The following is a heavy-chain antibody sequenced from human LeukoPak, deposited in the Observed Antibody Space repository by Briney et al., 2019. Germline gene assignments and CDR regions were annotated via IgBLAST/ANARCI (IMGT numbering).Heavy chain of an antibody. CDR2: IKQDGSEK. J-gene: IGHJ4*02. CDR3: AKDTYSSGIPFDY. CDR1: GFTFSRYW. V-gene: IGHV3-7*03. Sequence: HPGGSLRLSCAASGFTFSRYWMSWVRQAPGKGLEWVANIKQDGSEKYYVDSVKGRFTISRDNAKNSLYLQMNSLRAEDTAVYYCAKDTYSSGIPFDYWGQGTLVTVSS. D-gene: IGHD6-19*01.